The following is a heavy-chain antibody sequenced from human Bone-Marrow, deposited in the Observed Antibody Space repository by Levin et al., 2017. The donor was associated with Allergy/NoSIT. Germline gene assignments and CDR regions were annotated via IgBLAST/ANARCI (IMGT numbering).Heavy chain of an antibody. V-gene: IGHV3-15*01. CDR1: GFTFSNAL. J-gene: IGHJ4*02. Sequence: PGGSLRLSCAASGFTFSNALMTWVQQAPGKGLEWVGRIKSKTDGGTTDYAAPVKGRLTISRDDSKNTLYLEMDSLKTEDTAVYYCHTGPDYWGQGTRVTVSS. CDR3: HTGPDY. CDR2: IKSKTDGGTT.